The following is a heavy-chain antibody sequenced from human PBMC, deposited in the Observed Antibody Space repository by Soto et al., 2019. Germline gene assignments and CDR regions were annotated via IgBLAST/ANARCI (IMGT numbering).Heavy chain of an antibody. Sequence: ASVKVSCKASGYTFIRLALHWVRKAPGQRLEWMGWINPDNANTKYSQNFQGRVTFTRDTSATTAYMELSSLRSEDTAVYFCARDPGSGHYFDYWGQGTLVTVSS. D-gene: IGHD2-15*01. J-gene: IGHJ4*02. CDR2: INPDNANT. CDR1: GYTFIRLA. CDR3: ARDPGSGHYFDY. V-gene: IGHV1-3*01.